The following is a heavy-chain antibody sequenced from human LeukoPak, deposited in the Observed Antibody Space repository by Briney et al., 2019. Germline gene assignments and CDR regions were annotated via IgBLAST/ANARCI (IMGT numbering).Heavy chain of an antibody. CDR2: IIPIFGTA. CDR3: ARGQLLLSNWFDP. CDR1: GGTFSSYA. D-gene: IGHD2-2*01. J-gene: IGHJ5*02. Sequence: SVKVSCKASGGTFSSYAISWVRQAPGQGLEWMGGIIPIFGTANYAQKFQGRVTITTDESTSTAYMELSGLRSEDTAVYYCARGQLLLSNWFDPWGQGTLVTVSS. V-gene: IGHV1-69*05.